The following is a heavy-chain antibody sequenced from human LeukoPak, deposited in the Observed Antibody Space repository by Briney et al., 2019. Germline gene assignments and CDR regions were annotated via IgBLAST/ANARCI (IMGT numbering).Heavy chain of an antibody. J-gene: IGHJ3*02. D-gene: IGHD2-21*02. CDR3: ASGYCGGACQLGGVDM. CDR1: DSSMSGYY. V-gene: IGHV4-59*01. Sequence: SETLSLTCAVPDSSMSGYYWSWIRQSPGKGLEWIGYIYYSGSTNYNPSLKSRVTISVDTSKNQFSLKLSFVTAADTAVYYCASGYCGGACQLGGVDMWGQGTMVTVSS. CDR2: IYYSGST.